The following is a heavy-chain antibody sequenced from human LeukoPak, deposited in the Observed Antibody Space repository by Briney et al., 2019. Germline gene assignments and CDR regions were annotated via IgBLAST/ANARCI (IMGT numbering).Heavy chain of an antibody. CDR2: FSWNSGSI. Sequence: PGRSLRLSCAVSGFTFDDYAIHWVRQAPGKGLEWVSGFSWNSGSIGYADSVKGRFTISRDNAKNSLYLQMNSLRAEDTAIYYCARLDEAFDNWGQGTLVTVSS. D-gene: IGHD3-16*01. CDR1: GFTFDDYA. J-gene: IGHJ4*02. V-gene: IGHV3-9*01. CDR3: ARLDEAFDN.